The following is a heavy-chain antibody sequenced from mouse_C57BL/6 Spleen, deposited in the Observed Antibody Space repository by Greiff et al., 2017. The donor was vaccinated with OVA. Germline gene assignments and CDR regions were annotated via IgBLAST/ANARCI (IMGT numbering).Heavy chain of an antibody. CDR1: GYTFTSYG. Sequence: VKLQESGAELARPGASVKLSCKASGYTFTSYGISWVKQRTGQGLEWIGEIYPRSGNTYYNEKFKGKATLTADKSSSTAYMELRSLTSEDSAVYFCARSRDDYEFAYWGQGTLVTVSA. D-gene: IGHD2-4*01. J-gene: IGHJ3*01. CDR2: IYPRSGNT. V-gene: IGHV1-81*01. CDR3: ARSRDDYEFAY.